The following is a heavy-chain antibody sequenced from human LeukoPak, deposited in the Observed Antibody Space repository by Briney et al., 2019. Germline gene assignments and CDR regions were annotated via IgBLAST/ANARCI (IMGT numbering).Heavy chain of an antibody. CDR2: IYYSGST. J-gene: IGHJ6*03. CDR1: GGSISSYY. Sequence: PSETLSLTCTVSGGSISSYYWSWIRQPPGKGLEWIGYIYYSGSTNYNPSLKSRVTISVDTSKNQFSLKLSSVTAADTAVYYCARVGYCSGGSCYYYYYYMDVWGKGTTVTVSS. CDR3: ARVGYCSGGSCYYYYYYMDV. V-gene: IGHV4-59*12. D-gene: IGHD2-15*01.